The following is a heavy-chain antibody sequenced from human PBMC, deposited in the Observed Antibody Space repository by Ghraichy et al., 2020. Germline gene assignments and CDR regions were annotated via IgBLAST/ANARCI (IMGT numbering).Heavy chain of an antibody. CDR1: GFTFDDYT. CDR2: INWDGAHT. D-gene: IGHD5-12*01. Sequence: GGSLRLSCAASGFTFDDYTMHWVRQGPEMGLEWVSLINWDGAHTNYAASVNGRFTISRDNNKNSLYLQMNTLTSEDTALYYCVKDVQSGYSGYEVGHFDYWGQGTLVTVSS. J-gene: IGHJ4*02. V-gene: IGHV3-43*01. CDR3: VKDVQSGYSGYEVGHFDY.